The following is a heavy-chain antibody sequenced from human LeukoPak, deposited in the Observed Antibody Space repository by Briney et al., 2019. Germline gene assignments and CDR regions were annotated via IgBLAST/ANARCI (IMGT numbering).Heavy chain of an antibody. J-gene: IGHJ4*02. CDR2: IYYSGST. V-gene: IGHV4-39*01. CDR1: GGSISSSSYY. CDR3: ARLLIAAANY. Sequence: PSETLSLTCTVSGGSISSSSYYWGWIRQPPGKGLEWIGSIYYSGSTYYNPSLKSQVTISVDTSKNQFSLKLSSVTAADTAVYYCARLLIAAANYWGQGTLVTVSS. D-gene: IGHD6-13*01.